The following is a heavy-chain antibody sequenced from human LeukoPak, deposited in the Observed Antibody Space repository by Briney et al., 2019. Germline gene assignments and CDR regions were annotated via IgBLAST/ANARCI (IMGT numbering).Heavy chain of an antibody. CDR1: GFTFSSYE. CDR2: ISSSGSTI. CDR3: ARTFQELPQLYYYYYMDL. V-gene: IGHV3-48*03. J-gene: IGHJ6*03. Sequence: PGGSPRLSCAASGFTFSSYEMNWVRQAPGKGLEWVSYISSSGSTIYYADSVKGRFTISRDNAKNSLYLQMNSMRAEDTAVYYCARTFQELPQLYYYYYMDLWGKGTTVTVSS. D-gene: IGHD6-13*01.